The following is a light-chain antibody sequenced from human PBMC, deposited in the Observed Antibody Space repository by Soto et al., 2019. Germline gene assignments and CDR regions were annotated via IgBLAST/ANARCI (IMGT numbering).Light chain of an antibody. V-gene: IGLV2-14*01. Sequence: QSVLTQPASVSGSPGQSITISCTGTSSDVGGYNYVSWYQQHPGKAPKLMIYDVSNRPSGVSNRFSGSKSGNTASLTISGLQAEDEADYYFGSYTSSSTLVFGGGTKLTVL. CDR2: DVS. J-gene: IGLJ2*01. CDR3: GSYTSSSTLV. CDR1: SSDVGGYNY.